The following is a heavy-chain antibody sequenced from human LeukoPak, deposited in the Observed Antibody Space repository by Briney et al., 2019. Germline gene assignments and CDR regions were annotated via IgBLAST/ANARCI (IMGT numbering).Heavy chain of an antibody. V-gene: IGHV1-46*01. Sequence: ASVKVSCKASGYTFTSYYMHWVRQAPGQGLEWMGIINPSGGSTSYAQKFQGRVTMTRDMSTSTAYMELSSLRSEDTAVYYCARSSIIAAAGPYYFDYWGQGTLVTVSS. CDR3: ARSSIIAAAGPYYFDY. D-gene: IGHD6-13*01. CDR2: INPSGGST. J-gene: IGHJ4*02. CDR1: GYTFTSYY.